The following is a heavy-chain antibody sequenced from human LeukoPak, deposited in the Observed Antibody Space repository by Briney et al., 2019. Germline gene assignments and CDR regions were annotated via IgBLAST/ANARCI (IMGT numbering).Heavy chain of an antibody. D-gene: IGHD4-23*01. Sequence: ASVKVSCKASGYTFTGYFMHWVRQAPGQGLEWMGWINPNSGGTKYAQKFQGRVTMTRDKSITTAYMEPSRLTSDDTAVYYCARGRGAATTVVTATLDDYWGQGTLVTVS. CDR3: ARGRGAATTVVTATLDDY. V-gene: IGHV1-2*02. CDR2: INPNSGGT. J-gene: IGHJ4*02. CDR1: GYTFTGYF.